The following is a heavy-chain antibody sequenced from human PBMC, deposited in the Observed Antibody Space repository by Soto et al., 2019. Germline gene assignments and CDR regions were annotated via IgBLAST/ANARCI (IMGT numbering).Heavy chain of an antibody. Sequence: ASVKVSCKASGYTFANYYIHWVRQAPGQGLEWVGIVNPSDGSTNFAQKFQGRVTMTRDTSTSTVYMELSSLGSEDTAMYYCARDLPLASGGSDYWGEGTLVTVSS. V-gene: IGHV1-46*01. J-gene: IGHJ4*02. CDR2: VNPSDGST. CDR3: ARDLPLASGGSDY. D-gene: IGHD5-12*01. CDR1: GYTFANYY.